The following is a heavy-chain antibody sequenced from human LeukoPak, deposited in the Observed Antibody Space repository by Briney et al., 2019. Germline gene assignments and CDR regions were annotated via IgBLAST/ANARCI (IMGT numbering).Heavy chain of an antibody. V-gene: IGHV3-7*01. Sequence: GGSLRLSCAASGSTFSDHFMDWVRQAPGKGLEWVASINPDGNKKYSADSVKGRFTISRDNAENSLYLQMNSLRVEDTAFYYCARDLAYSRLDYWGQGMLVTVSS. J-gene: IGHJ4*02. CDR1: GSTFSDHF. CDR3: ARDLAYSRLDY. D-gene: IGHD5-18*01. CDR2: INPDGNKK.